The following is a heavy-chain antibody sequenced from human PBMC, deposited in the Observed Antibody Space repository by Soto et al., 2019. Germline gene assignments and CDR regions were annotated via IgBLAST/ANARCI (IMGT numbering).Heavy chain of an antibody. CDR2: IYYSGST. V-gene: IGHV4-59*01. CDR1: GGSISSYY. Sequence: SETLSLTCTVSGGSISSYYWSWIRQPPGKGLEWIGYIYYSGSTNYNPSLKSRVTISVGTSKNQFSLKLSSVTAADTAVYYCARGARYDSSGYWYYWGQGTLVTVSS. D-gene: IGHD3-22*01. CDR3: ARGARYDSSGYWYY. J-gene: IGHJ4*02.